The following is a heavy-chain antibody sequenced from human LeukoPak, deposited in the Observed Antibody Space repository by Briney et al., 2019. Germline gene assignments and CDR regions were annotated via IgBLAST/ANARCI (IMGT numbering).Heavy chain of an antibody. V-gene: IGHV3-23*01. J-gene: IGHJ4*02. D-gene: IGHD5-18*01. CDR1: GFTFSSDA. Sequence: GGSLRLSCAASGFTFSSDAMSWVRQAPGKGLEWVSAISGSGVSTYYADSVKGRFTISRDNSKSTLYLQMNSLRAEDTAVYYCAKGQSGYTYGYFHWGQGTLVTVSS. CDR2: ISGSGVST. CDR3: AKGQSGYTYGYFH.